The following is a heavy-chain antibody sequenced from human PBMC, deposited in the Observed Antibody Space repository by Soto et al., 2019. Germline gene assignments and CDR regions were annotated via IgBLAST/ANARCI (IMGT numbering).Heavy chain of an antibody. J-gene: IGHJ4*02. CDR2: ISSSGSTI. D-gene: IGHD6-6*01. CDR3: ARDPSIAARNYYFDY. Sequence: LRLSCSASGFTFSSYGMNWVRQAPGKGLEWVSYISSSGSTIYYADSVKGRFTISRDNAKNSLYLQMNSLRAEDTAVYYCARDPSIAARNYYFDYWGQGTLVTVSS. V-gene: IGHV3-48*03. CDR1: GFTFSSYG.